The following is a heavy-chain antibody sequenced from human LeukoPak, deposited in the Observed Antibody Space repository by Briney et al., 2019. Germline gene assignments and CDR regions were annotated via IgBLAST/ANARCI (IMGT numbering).Heavy chain of an antibody. J-gene: IGHJ5*02. V-gene: IGHV3-30*18. CDR2: ISYDGSHK. CDR3: AKGARGDTVTSIVGLNWFDP. Sequence: GRSLRLSCAASGITFRSYGMHWVRQAPGKGLEWVAVISYDGSHKYYADSVKGRFSISRDNYKNTLYLQMNSLRADDTAVYYCAKGARGDTVTSIVGLNWFDPWGQGTLVTVSS. D-gene: IGHD4-17*01. CDR1: GITFRSYG.